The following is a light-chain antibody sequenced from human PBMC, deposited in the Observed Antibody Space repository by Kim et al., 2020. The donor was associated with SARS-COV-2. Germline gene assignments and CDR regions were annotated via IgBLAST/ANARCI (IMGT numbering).Light chain of an antibody. Sequence: APISCRSSQSLVHSDGNTYLSWFQQRPGQSPRRLIYRVSNRDSGVPDRFSGSGSGTDFTLKISRVEAEDVGVYYCMQHTHWPPVTFGGGTKVEIK. CDR1: QSLVHSDGNTY. CDR2: RVS. J-gene: IGKJ4*01. V-gene: IGKV2-30*02. CDR3: MQHTHWPPVT.